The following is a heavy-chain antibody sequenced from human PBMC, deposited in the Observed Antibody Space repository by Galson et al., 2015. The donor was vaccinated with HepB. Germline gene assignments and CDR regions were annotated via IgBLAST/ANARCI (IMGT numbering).Heavy chain of an antibody. V-gene: IGHV3-33*01. J-gene: IGHJ4*02. CDR3: ARAGVDIVATIRYYFDY. Sequence: SLRLSCAASGFTFSSYGMHWVRQAPGKGLEWVAVIWYDGSNKYYADSVKGRFTISRDNSKNTLYLQMNSLRAEDTAVYYCARAGVDIVATIRYYFDYWGQGTLVTVSS. CDR1: GFTFSSYG. D-gene: IGHD5-12*01. CDR2: IWYDGSNK.